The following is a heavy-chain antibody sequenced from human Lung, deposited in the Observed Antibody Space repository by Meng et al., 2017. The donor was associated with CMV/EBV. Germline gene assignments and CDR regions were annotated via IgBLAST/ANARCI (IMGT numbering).Heavy chain of an antibody. V-gene: IGHV3-30*02. CDR2: IRYDGSNK. CDR1: GFTVSSYG. CDR3: AKGSSGSPR. J-gene: IGHJ4*02. D-gene: IGHD1-26*01. Sequence: GESXKISCAASGFTVSSYGMHWVRQAPGKGLEWVAFIRYDGSNKYYADSVKGRFTISRDNSKNTLYLQMKSLRAEDTAVYYCAKGSSGSPRRGQGALVTVSS.